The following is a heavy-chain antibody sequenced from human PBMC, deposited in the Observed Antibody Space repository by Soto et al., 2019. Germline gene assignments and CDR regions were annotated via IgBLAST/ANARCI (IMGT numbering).Heavy chain of an antibody. Sequence: GASVKVSCKVSGYTLTELSMHWVRQAPGKGLEWMGGFDPEDGETIYAQKFQGRVTMTEDTSTDTAYMELSSLRSEDTAVYYCATSSYCSSTSCSYGMDVWGQGTTVTV. CDR1: GYTLTELS. CDR3: ATSSYCSSTSCSYGMDV. D-gene: IGHD2-2*01. CDR2: FDPEDGET. V-gene: IGHV1-24*01. J-gene: IGHJ6*02.